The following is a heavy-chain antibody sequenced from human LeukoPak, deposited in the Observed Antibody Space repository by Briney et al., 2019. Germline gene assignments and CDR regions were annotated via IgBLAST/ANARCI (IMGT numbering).Heavy chain of an antibody. CDR3: ARDHILGGIDY. D-gene: IGHD3-16*01. Sequence: GGSLRLSCAASGFAFSGYAMHWVRQSPGKGLEWVAVIWYDGSNKYHADSVKGRFTISRDNSKNTLYLQMNSLRAEDTAVYYCARDHILGGIDYWGQGTLVTVSS. CDR2: IWYDGSNK. J-gene: IGHJ4*02. V-gene: IGHV3-33*01. CDR1: GFAFSGYA.